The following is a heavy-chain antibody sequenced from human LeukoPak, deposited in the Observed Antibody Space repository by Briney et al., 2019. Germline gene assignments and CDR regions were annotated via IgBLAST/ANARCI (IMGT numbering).Heavy chain of an antibody. Sequence: PSETLSLTCTVSGGSISSGGYYWSWIRQHPGKGLEWIGYIYYSGSTYYNPSLKSRVTISVDTSKNQFSLKLSSVTAADTAVYHCARDPQGDDSRDPNAFDIWGQGTMVTVSS. CDR2: IYYSGST. V-gene: IGHV4-31*03. CDR3: ARDPQGDDSRDPNAFDI. J-gene: IGHJ3*02. CDR1: GGSISSGGYY. D-gene: IGHD3-22*01.